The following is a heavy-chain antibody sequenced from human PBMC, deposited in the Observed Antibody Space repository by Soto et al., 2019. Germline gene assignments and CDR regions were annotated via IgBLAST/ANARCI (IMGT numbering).Heavy chain of an antibody. J-gene: IGHJ6*02. CDR1: GGSFSGYY. V-gene: IGHV4-34*01. D-gene: IGHD3-10*01. CDR3: ARTWFGEFDYYYYGMDV. Sequence: PSETLSLTCAVYGGSFSGYYWSWIRQPPGKGLEWIGEINHSGSTSYADSVKGRFTISRDNAKNTLYLQMNSLRAEDTAVYYCARTWFGEFDYYYYGMDVWGQGTTVTVSS. CDR2: INHSGST.